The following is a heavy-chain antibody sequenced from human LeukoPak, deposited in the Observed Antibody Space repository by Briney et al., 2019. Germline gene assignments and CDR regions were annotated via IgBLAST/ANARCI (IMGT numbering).Heavy chain of an antibody. CDR2: IYYSGST. CDR3: ARSTRSWFDP. Sequence: SETLSLTCTVSGGSISSSSYYWGWIRQPPGKGLEWIGSIYYSGSTYYNPPLKSRVTISVDTSKNQFSLKLSSVTAADTAVYYCARSTRSWFDPWGQGTLVTVSS. V-gene: IGHV4-39*07. J-gene: IGHJ5*02. CDR1: GGSISSSSYY. D-gene: IGHD3-10*01.